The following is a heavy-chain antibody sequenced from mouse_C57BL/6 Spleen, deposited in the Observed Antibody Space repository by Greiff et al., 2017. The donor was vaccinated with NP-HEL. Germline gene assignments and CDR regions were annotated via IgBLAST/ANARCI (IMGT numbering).Heavy chain of an antibody. CDR1: GYTFTSYW. V-gene: IGHV1-55*01. CDR3: ARDENYGNFYAMDY. D-gene: IGHD2-1*01. Sequence: VQLQQPGAELVKPGASVKMSCKASGYTFTSYWINWVKQRHGQGLEWIGDIYPGSGSTNYNEKFKSTATLTVDTSSSTAYMQLSSLTSEDSAVYYCARDENYGNFYAMDYWGQGTSVTVSS. CDR2: IYPGSGST. J-gene: IGHJ4*01.